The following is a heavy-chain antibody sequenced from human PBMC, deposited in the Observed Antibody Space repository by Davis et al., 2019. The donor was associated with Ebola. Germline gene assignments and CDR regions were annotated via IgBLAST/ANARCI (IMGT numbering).Heavy chain of an antibody. Sequence: PGGSLRLSCAASGFTFSSYEMNWVRQAPGKGLEWVSYISSSGSTIYYADSVKGRFTISRDNAKNSLYLQMNSLRAEDTAVYYCARDGDCTGGVCYAVYWGQGTLVTVSS. CDR1: GFTFSSYE. V-gene: IGHV3-48*03. D-gene: IGHD2-8*02. J-gene: IGHJ4*02. CDR3: ARDGDCTGGVCYAVY. CDR2: ISSSGSTI.